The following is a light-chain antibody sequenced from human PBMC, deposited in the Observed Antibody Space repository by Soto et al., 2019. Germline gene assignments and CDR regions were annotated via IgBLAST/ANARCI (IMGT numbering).Light chain of an antibody. V-gene: IGLV2-14*01. J-gene: IGLJ3*02. CDR3: SSYTSSSTRV. Sequence: QSALTQPASVSGSPGQSITISCTRTSSDVGGYNYVSWYQQHPGKAPKLMIYEVSNRPSGVSNRLSGSKSGNTASLTISGRQAEDEADYYCSSYTSSSTRVFGGGTKLTVL. CDR1: SSDVGGYNY. CDR2: EVS.